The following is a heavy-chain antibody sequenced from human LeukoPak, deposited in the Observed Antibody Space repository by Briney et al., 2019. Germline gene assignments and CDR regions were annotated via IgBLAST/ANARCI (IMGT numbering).Heavy chain of an antibody. CDR2: IIPILGIA. D-gene: IGHD3-22*01. CDR1: GGTFSSYA. Sequence: GASVKVSCKASGGTFSSYAISWVRQAPGQGLEWMGRIIPILGIANYAQKFQGRVTITADKSTSTAYMELSSLRSEDTAVYYCARASHYYDSSGYFSLYFDYWGQGTLVTVSS. CDR3: ARASHYYDSSGYFSLYFDY. J-gene: IGHJ4*02. V-gene: IGHV1-69*04.